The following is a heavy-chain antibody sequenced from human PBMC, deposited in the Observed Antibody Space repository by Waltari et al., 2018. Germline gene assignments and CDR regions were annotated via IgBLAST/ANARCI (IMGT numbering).Heavy chain of an antibody. CDR3: ARGRGGYCSGGSCYGGAFDI. V-gene: IGHV4-59*01. CDR1: GGSISSYY. J-gene: IGHJ3*02. D-gene: IGHD2-15*01. CDR2: IYYSGST. Sequence: QVQLQESGPGLVKPSETLSLTCTVSGGSISSYYWSWIRQPPGKGLEWIGYIYYSGSTHYSPSRKSRVTISVDTSKTHFSLKLSSVTAADTAVYYCARGRGGYCSGGSCYGGAFDIWGQGTMVTVSS.